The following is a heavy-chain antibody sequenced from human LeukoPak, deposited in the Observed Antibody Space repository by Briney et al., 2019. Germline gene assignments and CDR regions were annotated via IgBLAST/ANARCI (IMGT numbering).Heavy chain of an antibody. CDR2: IYYSGST. CDR3: ARDSSGWQGGY. D-gene: IGHD6-19*01. J-gene: IGHJ4*02. V-gene: IGHV4-59*12. CDR1: GGSISSYY. Sequence: PSETLSLTCTVSGGSISSYYWSWIRQPPGKGLEWIGYIYYSGSTNYNPSLKSRVTMSVDTSKNQFSLKLSSVTAADTAVYYCARDSSGWQGGYWGQGTLVTVSS.